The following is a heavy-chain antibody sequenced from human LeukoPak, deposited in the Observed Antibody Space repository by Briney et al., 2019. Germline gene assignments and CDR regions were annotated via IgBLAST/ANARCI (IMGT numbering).Heavy chain of an antibody. CDR1: GYTFTSYD. Sequence: ASVKVSCKASGYTFTSYDINWVRQATGQGLEWMGWMNPNSGNTGYAQKFQGRVTMTRNTSISTAYMELSSLRSEDTAVYYCARGHSGYDYCYYYYMDVWGKGTTVTVSS. CDR3: ARGHSGYDYCYYYYMDV. D-gene: IGHD5-12*01. CDR2: MNPNSGNT. V-gene: IGHV1-8*01. J-gene: IGHJ6*03.